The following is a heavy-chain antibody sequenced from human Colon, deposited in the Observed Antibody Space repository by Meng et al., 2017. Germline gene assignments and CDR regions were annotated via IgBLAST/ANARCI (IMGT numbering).Heavy chain of an antibody. Sequence: QVQLEESGPGLGKPSGTLSLTCAVPGGSISSSNWWSWVRQPPGKGLEWIGEIYHSGSTNYNPSLKSRVTISVDKSKNQFSLKLSSVTAADTAVYYCASGRKYCSSTSCYGQFDYWGQGTLVTVSS. J-gene: IGHJ4*02. CDR1: GGSISSSNW. CDR2: IYHSGST. V-gene: IGHV4-4*02. CDR3: ASGRKYCSSTSCYGQFDY. D-gene: IGHD2-2*01.